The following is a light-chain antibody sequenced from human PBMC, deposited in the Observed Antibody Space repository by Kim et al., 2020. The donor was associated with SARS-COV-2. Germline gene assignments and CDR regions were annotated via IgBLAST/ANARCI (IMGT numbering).Light chain of an antibody. CDR1: HVISNY. Sequence: ASVGDTVTTTCRASHVISNYLAWFQQKPGKVPKSLIYGASTLQSGVPSRFSGSGSGTDFTLTISSLQPEDIATYYCQQYNSYPITFGGGTKVDIK. J-gene: IGKJ4*01. CDR2: GAS. CDR3: QQYNSYPIT. V-gene: IGKV1-16*01.